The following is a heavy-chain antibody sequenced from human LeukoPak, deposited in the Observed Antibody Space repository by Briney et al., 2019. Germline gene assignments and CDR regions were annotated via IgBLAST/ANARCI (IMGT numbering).Heavy chain of an antibody. Sequence: PGGSLRLSCAASGFTFSSYALSWVRQAPGKGLEWVSAISGSGGSTYYADSVKGRFTISRDNSKNTLYLQMNSLRAEDTAVYYCAKTFQPRYYLDYWGQGTLVTVSS. CDR2: ISGSGGST. CDR3: AKTFQPRYYLDY. J-gene: IGHJ4*02. D-gene: IGHD2/OR15-2a*01. V-gene: IGHV3-23*01. CDR1: GFTFSSYA.